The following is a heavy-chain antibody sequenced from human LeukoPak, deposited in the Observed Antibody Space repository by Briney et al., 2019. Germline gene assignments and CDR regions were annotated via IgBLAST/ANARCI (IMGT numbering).Heavy chain of an antibody. Sequence: SETLSLTCTVSGGSISTYYWSWIRKPPGKGLEWIGHIYNSGSTNYSPSLKSRVTISVDTSKNQFSLKLSSVTAADTAVYYCARDQGIGGVDYWGQGTLVTVSS. CDR1: GGSISTYY. CDR2: IYNSGST. J-gene: IGHJ4*02. D-gene: IGHD3-10*01. CDR3: ARDQGIGGVDY. V-gene: IGHV4-59*01.